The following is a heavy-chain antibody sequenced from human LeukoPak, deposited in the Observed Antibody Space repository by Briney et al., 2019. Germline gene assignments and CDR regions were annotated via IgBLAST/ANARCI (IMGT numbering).Heavy chain of an antibody. CDR3: TTGLRAADTS. J-gene: IGHJ4*02. D-gene: IGHD6-13*01. V-gene: IGHV3-15*01. CDR2: IKSKPDGGTT. CDR1: GFTFSNTW. Sequence: GESLRLSCAASGFTFSNTWMSWVRQAPGKGLEWVGRIKSKPDGGTTDYAATVQGRLTISRDAQKNTLYLQMNSLKTEDTAVYYCTTGLRAADTSWGLGTLVTVSS.